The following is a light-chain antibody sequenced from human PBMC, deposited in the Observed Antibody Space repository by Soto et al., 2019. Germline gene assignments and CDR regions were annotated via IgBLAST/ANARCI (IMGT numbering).Light chain of an antibody. J-gene: IGLJ1*01. CDR2: DAS. CDR1: SSDVGGYNY. V-gene: IGLV2-11*01. CDR3: CSYAGSYSYV. Sequence: QSVLTLPRSVSGSPGRSVTISCTGTSSDVGGYNYVSWYQQHPGKAPKLMIYDASKRPSGVPDRFSGSKSGNTASLTISGLQAEDEADYYCCSYAGSYSYVFGTGTKVTVL.